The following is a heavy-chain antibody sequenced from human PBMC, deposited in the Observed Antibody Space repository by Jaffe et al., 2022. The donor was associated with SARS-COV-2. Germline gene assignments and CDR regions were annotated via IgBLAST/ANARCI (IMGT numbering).Heavy chain of an antibody. V-gene: IGHV3-21*01. CDR1: GFTFSSYS. CDR2: ISSSSSYI. Sequence: EVQLVESGGGLVKPGGSLRLSCAASGFTFSSYSMNWVRQAPGKGLEWVSSISSSSSYIYYADSVKGRFTISRDNAKNSLYLQMNSLRAEDTAVYYCARESGYRYYYYYYMDVWGKGTTVTVSS. J-gene: IGHJ6*03. CDR3: ARESGYRYYYYYYMDV. D-gene: IGHD3-3*01.